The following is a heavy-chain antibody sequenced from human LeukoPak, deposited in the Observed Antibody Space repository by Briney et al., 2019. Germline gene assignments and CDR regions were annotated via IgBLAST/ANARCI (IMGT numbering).Heavy chain of an antibody. CDR1: GFTFSSYA. J-gene: IGHJ4*02. V-gene: IGHV3-23*01. Sequence: GGSLRLSCAASGFTFSSYAMSWVRQAPGKGLEWVSAISGSGGSTYYADSVKGRFTISRDNSKNTLYLQMNSLRAEDTAVYSCARGETARRGALDYWGQGTLVTVSS. CDR3: ARGETARRGALDY. CDR2: ISGSGGST. D-gene: IGHD6-6*01.